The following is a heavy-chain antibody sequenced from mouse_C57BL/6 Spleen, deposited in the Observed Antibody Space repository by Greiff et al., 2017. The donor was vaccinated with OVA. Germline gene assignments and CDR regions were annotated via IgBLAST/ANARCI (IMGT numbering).Heavy chain of an antibody. J-gene: IGHJ4*01. D-gene: IGHD2-2*01. Sequence: QVQLQQPGAELVKPGASVKLSCKASGYTFTSYWMHWVKQRPGRGLEWIGRIDPNSGGTKYNETFKSKATLTVDKPSSTAYMPLSSLTSEDSAVYYCASCGLIYYGYGGAMDYWGQGTSVTVSS. CDR2: IDPNSGGT. V-gene: IGHV1-72*01. CDR3: ASCGLIYYGYGGAMDY. CDR1: GYTFTSYW.